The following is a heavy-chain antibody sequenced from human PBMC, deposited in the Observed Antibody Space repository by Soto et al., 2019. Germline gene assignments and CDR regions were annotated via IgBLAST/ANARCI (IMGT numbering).Heavy chain of an antibody. J-gene: IGHJ4*02. CDR1: GFTFSNSG. V-gene: IGHV3-30*18. Sequence: PGGSLRLSCAASGFTFSNSGMHWVRQTPGKGLEWVALVSFDGTNQYYADSVKGRFTISRDNFKNTLYLQMNSLRAEDTAVYYCAKNPGYYYDSTGYHFDYWGQGTLVTVSS. D-gene: IGHD3-22*01. CDR3: AKNPGYYYDSTGYHFDY. CDR2: VSFDGTNQ.